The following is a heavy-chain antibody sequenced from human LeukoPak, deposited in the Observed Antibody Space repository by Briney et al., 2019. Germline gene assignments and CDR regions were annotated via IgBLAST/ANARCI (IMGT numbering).Heavy chain of an antibody. J-gene: IGHJ4*02. CDR2: IRYDGSNK. D-gene: IGHD3-3*01. CDR3: GKWGNVLRFLEMGWYFDY. Sequence: GGSLRLSCAASGFTFSSYGMHWVRQAPGKGLEWVAFIRYDGSNKYYADSVKGRFTISRDNSKNTLYLQMNSLRAEDTAVYYCGKWGNVLRFLEMGWYFDYWGQGTLVTVSS. V-gene: IGHV3-30*02. CDR1: GFTFSSYG.